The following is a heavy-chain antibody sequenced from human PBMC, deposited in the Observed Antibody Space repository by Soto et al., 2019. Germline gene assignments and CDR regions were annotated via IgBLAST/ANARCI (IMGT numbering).Heavy chain of an antibody. CDR1: VVSITGYD. V-gene: IGHV4-59*01. D-gene: IGHD7-27*01. CDR3: ARERTPRTGFDY. Sequence: KPSETLSLTCTVSVVSITGYDWSWIRQSPGKGLEWIGCSYYTGAINYNPSLKSRVTISVDTTKNQFSLTLSSATAADTAVYYCARERTPRTGFDYWGQGTLVTVSS. J-gene: IGHJ4*02. CDR2: SYYTGAI.